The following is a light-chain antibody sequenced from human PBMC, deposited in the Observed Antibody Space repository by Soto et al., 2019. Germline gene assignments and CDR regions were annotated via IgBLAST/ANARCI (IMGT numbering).Light chain of an antibody. V-gene: IGKV3-20*01. CDR3: QQYGNSPWT. J-gene: IGKJ1*01. CDR2: GAS. CDR1: QSVSSIY. Sequence: EIVMTQSPATLSVSPGERATLSCRPSQSVSSIYLAWYQQKPGQAPRLLIYGASSRATGIPDRFSGSGSETDFTLTISRLEPEDFAVYYCQQYGNSPWTFGQGTKVDIK.